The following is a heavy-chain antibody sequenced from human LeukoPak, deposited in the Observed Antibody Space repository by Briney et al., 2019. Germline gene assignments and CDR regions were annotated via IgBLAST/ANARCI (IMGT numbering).Heavy chain of an antibody. CDR1: GFTFGDYA. V-gene: IGHV3-48*04. CDR2: ISSSSSTI. D-gene: IGHD2-2*01. J-gene: IGHJ4*02. Sequence: PGGSLRLSCTASGFTFGDYAMSWFRQAPGKGLEWVSYISSSSSTIYYADSVKGRFTISRDNAKNSLYLQMNSLGAEDTAVYYCARDYCRSTTCRFDYWGQGTLVTVSS. CDR3: ARDYCRSTTCRFDY.